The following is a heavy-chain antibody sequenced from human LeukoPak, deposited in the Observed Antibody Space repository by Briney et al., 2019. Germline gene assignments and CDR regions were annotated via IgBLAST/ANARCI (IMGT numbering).Heavy chain of an antibody. Sequence: PSETLSLTCTVSAGSISSYSWNWIRQPPGKGLEWIGYIYYSGSTNYNPSLKSRVTISVDTSKNQFSLKLSSVTAADTAVYYCARVDSSSWRNNWFDPWGQGTLVTVSS. CDR3: ARVDSSSWRNNWFDP. J-gene: IGHJ5*02. V-gene: IGHV4-59*01. D-gene: IGHD6-13*01. CDR1: AGSISSYS. CDR2: IYYSGST.